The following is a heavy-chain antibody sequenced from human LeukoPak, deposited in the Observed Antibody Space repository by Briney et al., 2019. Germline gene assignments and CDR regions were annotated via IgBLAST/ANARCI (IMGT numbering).Heavy chain of an antibody. V-gene: IGHV4-61*02. CDR1: GDSISSGDYY. D-gene: IGHD3-22*01. Sequence: SETLSLTCTVSGDSISSGDYYWSWIRQSAGKGLEWIGRISSSGSTNYNPSLKSRVTISVDTSKNQFSLRLRSVTAADTAVYYCARVTGYMIEDYFDYWGQGTLVTVSS. CDR3: ARVTGYMIEDYFDY. CDR2: ISSSGST. J-gene: IGHJ4*02.